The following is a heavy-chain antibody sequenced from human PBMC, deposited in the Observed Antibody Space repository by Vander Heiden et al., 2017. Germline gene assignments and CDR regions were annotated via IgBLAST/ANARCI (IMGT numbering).Heavy chain of an antibody. CDR3: AKGPSYYYYYGMDV. J-gene: IGHJ6*02. CDR2: ISGNGGSI. CDR1: GFTVDDYP. V-gene: IGHV3-9*01. Sequence: EVQLVESGGGLVQPGRSLRLSCAASGFTVDDYPWHWGRQAPGKGWEWVSGISGNGGSIGYADSVKGRFTISRDNAKNSLYLQMNSLRAEDTALYYCAKGPSYYYYYGMDVWGQGTTVTVSS.